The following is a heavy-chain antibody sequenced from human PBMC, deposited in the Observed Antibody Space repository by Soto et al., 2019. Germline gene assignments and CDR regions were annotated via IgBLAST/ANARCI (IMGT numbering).Heavy chain of an antibody. CDR1: GYTFTSYD. CDR3: ARNTGATINWFDP. CDR2: MSPNSGNT. V-gene: IGHV1-8*01. J-gene: IGHJ5*02. Sequence: QVQLVQSGAEVKKPGASVKVSCKASGYTFTSYDINWVRQATGQGLEWMGWMSPNSGNTGYAQKFQDRVTMTRNTSISTAYMELSSLRSEATAVYYCARNTGATINWFDPWGQGTQVTVSS. D-gene: IGHD1-26*01.